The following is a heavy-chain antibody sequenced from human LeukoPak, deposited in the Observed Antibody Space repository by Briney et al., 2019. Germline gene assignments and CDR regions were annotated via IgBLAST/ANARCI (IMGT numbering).Heavy chain of an antibody. J-gene: IGHJ4*02. V-gene: IGHV1-24*01. Sequence: ASVKVSCKVSGYTLTQLSMHWVRQAPGKGLEWMGGFDPEDGETIYAQKFQGRVTMTGDTSTDTAYMELSSLRSEDTAVYYCAQYCTNGVCRYYFDYWGQGTLVTVSS. CDR2: FDPEDGET. CDR1: GYTLTQLS. D-gene: IGHD2-8*01. CDR3: AQYCTNGVCRYYFDY.